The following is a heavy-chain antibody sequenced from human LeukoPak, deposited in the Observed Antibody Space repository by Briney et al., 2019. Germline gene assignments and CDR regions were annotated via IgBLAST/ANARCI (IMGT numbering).Heavy chain of an antibody. Sequence: TGGSLRLSCTAYGLTVGINYMTWLRQAPEKGLKWVSVIYTDGRTYYADSVRGRFTISRDNSKNTVYLQMNTLTTEDTAVYYCARVDTGRGGGWVPYDYWGQGTPVTVSS. CDR1: GLTVGINY. CDR2: IYTDGRT. D-gene: IGHD3-10*01. V-gene: IGHV3-66*02. J-gene: IGHJ4*02. CDR3: ARVDTGRGGGWVPYDY.